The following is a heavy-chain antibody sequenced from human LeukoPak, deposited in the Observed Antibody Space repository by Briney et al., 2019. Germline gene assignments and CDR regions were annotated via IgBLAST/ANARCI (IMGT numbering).Heavy chain of an antibody. CDR1: GFTFSSHG. D-gene: IGHD3-10*01. CDR3: ARDLFTMVRGYYYYYMDV. V-gene: IGHV3-23*01. J-gene: IGHJ6*03. CDR2: ISGSGGST. Sequence: GGTLRLSCAASGFTFSSHGMNWVRQAPGKGLEWVSAISGSGGSTYYADSVKGRFTISRDNSKNTLYLQMNSLRAEDTAVYYCARDLFTMVRGYYYYYMDVWGKGTTVTVSS.